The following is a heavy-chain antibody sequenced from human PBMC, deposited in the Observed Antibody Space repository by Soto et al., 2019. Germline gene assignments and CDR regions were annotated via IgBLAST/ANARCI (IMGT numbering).Heavy chain of an antibody. J-gene: IGHJ6*02. V-gene: IGHV1-69*12. CDR3: ARNKVRILLGGNYYYATDV. D-gene: IGHD3-10*01. CDR1: GGTFGNSA. CDR2: IIPIFSTP. Sequence: QVQLVQSGAEVREPGSSVTVSCKASGGTFGNSAISWVRQAPGQGLEWMGGIIPIFSTPDYAQKFQGRVTITGDESMSVSHMEFTISRSDDTAVKFCARNKVRILLGGNYYYATDVWGQGTTVTVSS.